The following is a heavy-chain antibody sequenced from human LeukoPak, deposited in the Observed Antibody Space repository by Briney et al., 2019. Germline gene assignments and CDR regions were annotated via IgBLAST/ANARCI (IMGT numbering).Heavy chain of an antibody. CDR1: GFTFSSYS. CDR2: ISSSSSYI. D-gene: IGHD3-10*01. CDR3: ARFGAPGYYYYGMDV. V-gene: IGHV3-21*04. J-gene: IGHJ6*02. Sequence: GGSLRLSCAASGFTFSSYSMNWVRQAPGKGLEWVSSISSSSSYIYYADSVKGRFTISRDNAKNSLYLQMNSLRAEDTAVYYCARFGAPGYYYYGMDVWGQGTTVTVSS.